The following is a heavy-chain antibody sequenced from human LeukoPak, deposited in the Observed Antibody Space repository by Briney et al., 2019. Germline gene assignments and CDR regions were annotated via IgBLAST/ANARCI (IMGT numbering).Heavy chain of an antibody. Sequence: GESLKISCKGSGYRFTNYWIGWVRQLPGKGLEWMGIIYPGDSDTRYSPSSQGQVTISADKSISTAYLQWSSLKASDTAMYYCARPPRDDSSAYYSAFDIWGQGTMVTVSS. CDR2: IYPGDSDT. CDR1: GYRFTNYW. J-gene: IGHJ3*02. CDR3: ARPPRDDSSAYYSAFDI. V-gene: IGHV5-51*01. D-gene: IGHD3-22*01.